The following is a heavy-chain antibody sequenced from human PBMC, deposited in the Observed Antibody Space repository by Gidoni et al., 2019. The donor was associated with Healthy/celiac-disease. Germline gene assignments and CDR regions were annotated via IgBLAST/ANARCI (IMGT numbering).Heavy chain of an antibody. CDR3: AKGARGWSGYNWFDP. J-gene: IGHJ5*02. CDR2: FSWNSGSI. D-gene: IGHD3-3*01. Sequence: EVQLVESGGGLVQPGRSLRLSCAASGFTFDDYAMHWVRQAPGKGLEWVSGFSWNSGSIGYADSVKGRFTISRDNAKNSLYLQMNSLRAEDTALYYCAKGARGWSGYNWFDPWGQGTLVTVSS. CDR1: GFTFDDYA. V-gene: IGHV3-9*01.